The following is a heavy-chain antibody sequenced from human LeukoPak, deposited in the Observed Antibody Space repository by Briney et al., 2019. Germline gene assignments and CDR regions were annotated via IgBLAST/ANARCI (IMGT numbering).Heavy chain of an antibody. CDR3: ARAQRDISGYYSPPFDS. J-gene: IGHJ4*02. V-gene: IGHV4-39*07. D-gene: IGHD3-22*01. Sequence: SETLSLTCSVSGGSINSNSYYWGWIRQPPGKGLEWIASIYYSGTTYSNPSLRSRVTMSIDTSKNQFSLKLSSVTAADTAVYYCARAQRDISGYYSPPFDSWGQGTLVTVSS. CDR2: IYYSGTT. CDR1: GGSINSNSYY.